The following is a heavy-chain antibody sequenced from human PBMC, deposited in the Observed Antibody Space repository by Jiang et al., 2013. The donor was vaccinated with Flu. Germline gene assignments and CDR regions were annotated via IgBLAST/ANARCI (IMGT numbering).Heavy chain of an antibody. J-gene: IGHJ5*02. V-gene: IGHV4-59*01. Sequence: PGLVKPSETLSLTCTVSGGSISNYYWSWIRQPPGKGLEWMGYIYYSGSTNYNPSLKSRVTMSVDTSKNQFSLKLNSVTAADTAVYYCAKITSIAAFGAGGAWGQGSLVTVSS. D-gene: IGHD6-6*01. CDR1: GGSISNYY. CDR2: IYYSGST. CDR3: AKITSIAAFGAGGA.